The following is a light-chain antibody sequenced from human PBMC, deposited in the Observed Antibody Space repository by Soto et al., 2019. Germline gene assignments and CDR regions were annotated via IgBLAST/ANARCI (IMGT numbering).Light chain of an antibody. J-gene: IGKJ1*01. CDR3: QQRYSRVT. CDR1: QSISSY. V-gene: IGKV1-39*01. CDR2: AAS. Sequence: DIQMTHSPSSLSACVGDVVTITCRASQSISSYVSWYQQKPGKAPKLLIYAASRLQSGVPSRFSGSRSGTDFTLTISSLQPEDFATYHCQQRYSRVTFGQGSKVDIK.